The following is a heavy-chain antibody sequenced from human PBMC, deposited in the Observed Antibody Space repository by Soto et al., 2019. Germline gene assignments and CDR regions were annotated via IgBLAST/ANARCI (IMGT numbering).Heavy chain of an antibody. CDR1: GFTFGDYA. CDR2: IFGDASHT. J-gene: IGHJ6*02. Sequence: GGSLRLSCAASGFTFGDYAMSWVRQAPGKGLECVSTIFGDASHTKYADSVKGRFTISRDNSRNPLYLQMTSLRVDDTAVYYCARSLYSGSWFQRGNYYYYYGMDVWGQGTTVTVSS. CDR3: ARSLYSGSWFQRGNYYYYYGMDV. D-gene: IGHD6-13*01. V-gene: IGHV3-23*05.